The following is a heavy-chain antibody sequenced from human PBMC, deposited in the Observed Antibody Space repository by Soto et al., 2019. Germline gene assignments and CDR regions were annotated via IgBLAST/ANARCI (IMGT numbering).Heavy chain of an antibody. CDR1: GDSVSSNSAA. V-gene: IGHV6-1*01. J-gene: IGHJ5*02. D-gene: IGHD6-13*01. CDR2: TYYRSTWSN. Sequence: SQTLSLTCAISGDSVSSNSAAWTWIRQSPSRGLEWLGRTYYRSTWSNDYAVSVKGRITINPDTSNNQLSLQLNSVTPDDTAVYYCARLIGNSCIDASGQATLVSVSS. CDR3: ARLIGNSCIDA.